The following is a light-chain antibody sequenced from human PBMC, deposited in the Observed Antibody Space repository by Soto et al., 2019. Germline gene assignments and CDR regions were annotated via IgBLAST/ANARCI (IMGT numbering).Light chain of an antibody. Sequence: DIVMTQSPDSLAVSLGERATINCKSSQSVLYNSNNKNFLAWYQQKPGQPPKLLIHWASTRESGVPDRLSGSGSGTDFTLTISSLQAEDVAVYYCQVYYNTPRNTFGGGTKVEIK. J-gene: IGKJ4*01. CDR1: QSVLYNSNNKNF. V-gene: IGKV4-1*01. CDR3: QVYYNTPRNT. CDR2: WAS.